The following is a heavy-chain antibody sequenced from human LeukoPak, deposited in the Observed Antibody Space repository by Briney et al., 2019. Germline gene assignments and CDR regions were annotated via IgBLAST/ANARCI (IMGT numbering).Heavy chain of an antibody. CDR2: ISSSSSYI. V-gene: IGHV3-21*01. J-gene: IGHJ4*02. Sequence: GGPLRLSCAASGFTFSSYSMNWVRQAPGKGLEWVSSISSSSSYIYYADSVKGRFTISRDNAKNSLYLQMNSLRAEDTAVYYCARDLGYCSGGSCSVVDYWGQGTLVTVSS. CDR1: GFTFSSYS. D-gene: IGHD2-15*01. CDR3: ARDLGYCSGGSCSVVDY.